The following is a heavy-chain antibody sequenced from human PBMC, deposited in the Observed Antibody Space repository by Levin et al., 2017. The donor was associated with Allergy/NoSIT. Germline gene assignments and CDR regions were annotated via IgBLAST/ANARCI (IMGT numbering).Heavy chain of an antibody. Sequence: SETLSLTCAISGDSVSGSTTAWSWLRQSPSRGLEWLGRTYYRSKWYNQYAESVKSRIIINPDASKNQFSLQLNSVTPEHTAVYFCARSNLNNWFDPWGQGTLVTVSS. J-gene: IGHJ5*02. CDR2: TYYRSKWYN. V-gene: IGHV6-1*01. CDR3: ARSNLNNWFDP. CDR1: GDSVSGSTTA.